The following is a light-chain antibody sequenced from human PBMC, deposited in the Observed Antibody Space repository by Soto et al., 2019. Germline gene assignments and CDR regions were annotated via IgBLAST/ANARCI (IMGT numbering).Light chain of an antibody. CDR3: QQYNSRRT. CDR1: QSISSW. J-gene: IGKJ1*01. V-gene: IGKV1-5*01. CDR2: DAS. Sequence: DIQMTQSPSTLSASVGDRVTITFRASQSISSWLAWYQQKPGKAPKLLIYDASSLESGVPSRFSGSGSGTEFTLTISSLQPDDFATYYCQQYNSRRTFGQGTKVDI.